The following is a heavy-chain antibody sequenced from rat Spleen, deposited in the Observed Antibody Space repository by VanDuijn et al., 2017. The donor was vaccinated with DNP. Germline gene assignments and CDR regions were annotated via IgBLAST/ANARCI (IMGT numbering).Heavy chain of an antibody. J-gene: IGHJ4*01. CDR1: GFTFSDYN. CDR3: ARSGSYYYSTQDAMDA. Sequence: EVQLVESGGGLVQPGRSLKVSCAASGFTFSDYNMAWVRQAPTKGLEWVAYISYDGGSTYYGDSVKGRFTISRDNAKSTLYLQMNSLRSEDMATYYCARSGSYYYSTQDAMDAWGQGTSVTVSS. D-gene: IGHD1-2*01. V-gene: IGHV5-22*01. CDR2: ISYDGGST.